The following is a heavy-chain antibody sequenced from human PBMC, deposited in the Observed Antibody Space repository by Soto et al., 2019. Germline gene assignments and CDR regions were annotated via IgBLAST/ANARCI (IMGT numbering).Heavy chain of an antibody. Sequence: GGSLRLSCAASGFTFSSYGMHWVRQAPGKGLEWVAAISYDGSNKYYADSVKGRFTISRDNSKNTLYLQMNSLRAEDTAVYYCARGSTRRSIAARRAYYYYGMDVWGQGTTVTVSS. CDR3: ARGSTRRSIAARRAYYYYGMDV. CDR1: GFTFSSYG. V-gene: IGHV3-30*03. CDR2: ISYDGSNK. D-gene: IGHD6-6*01. J-gene: IGHJ6*02.